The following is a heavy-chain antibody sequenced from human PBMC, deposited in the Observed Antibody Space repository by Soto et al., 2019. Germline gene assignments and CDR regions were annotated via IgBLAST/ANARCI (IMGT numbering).Heavy chain of an antibody. CDR1: GFTFSSYE. V-gene: IGHV3-48*03. CDR2: ISSSGSTI. Sequence: PGGSLRLSCAASGFTFSSYEMNWVRQAPGKGLEWVSYISSSGSTIYYADSVKGRFTISRDNAKNSLYLQMNSLGAEDTAVYYCARVWSDAFDIWGQGTMVTVSS. D-gene: IGHD3-10*01. CDR3: ARVWSDAFDI. J-gene: IGHJ3*02.